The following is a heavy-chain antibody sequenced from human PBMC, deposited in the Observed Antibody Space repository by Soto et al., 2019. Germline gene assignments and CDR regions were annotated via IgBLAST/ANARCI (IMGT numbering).Heavy chain of an antibody. CDR1: GYTFTSYA. CDR2: INAGNGNT. V-gene: IGHV1-3*01. J-gene: IGHJ4*02. Sequence: ASVKVSCKASGYTFTSYAMHCVRQAPGQGLEWMGWINAGNGNTKYSQKFQGRVTITRETSASTVYMELSSLRSEDTAVYYCSRNPSSHSTGWYYFDYWGQGTLVTVSS. D-gene: IGHD6-19*01. CDR3: SRNPSSHSTGWYYFDY.